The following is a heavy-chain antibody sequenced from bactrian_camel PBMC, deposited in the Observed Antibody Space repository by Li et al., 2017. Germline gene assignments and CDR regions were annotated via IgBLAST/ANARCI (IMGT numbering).Heavy chain of an antibody. CDR1: GHLGITYC. CDR3: ATDRRFDPLRGYYSDYDAAQVFRH. J-gene: IGHJ4*01. CDR2: IWSDGSHT. V-gene: IGHV3-2*01. D-gene: IGHD4*01. Sequence: QLVESGGDSVQAGGSLRLSCEVSGHLGITYCMGWVRQAPGKGLEWVSSIWSDGSHTYYTDSVKGRFTISRDSATNTLYLQMNSLKSDDTALYYCATDRRFDPLRGYYSDYDAAQVFRHWGQGTQVTVS.